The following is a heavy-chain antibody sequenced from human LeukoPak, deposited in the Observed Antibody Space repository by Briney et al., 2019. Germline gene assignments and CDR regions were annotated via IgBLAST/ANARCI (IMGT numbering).Heavy chain of an antibody. J-gene: IGHJ4*02. CDR1: GVTFRSYG. V-gene: IGHV3-30*03. CDR3: TTKVIRGNSGDDYDD. Sequence: GRSLRLSCAASGVTFRSYGMHWVRQAPGKGLERVALISSDGNDKLYGDSVRGRFTISRDDSKSTLYLQMNSLRAEDTAVYYCTTKVIRGNSGDDYDDWGQGTLVTVSP. D-gene: IGHD5-12*01. CDR2: ISSDGNDK.